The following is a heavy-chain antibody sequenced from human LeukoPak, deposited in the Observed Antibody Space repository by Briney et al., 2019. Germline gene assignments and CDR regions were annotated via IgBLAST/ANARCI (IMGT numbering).Heavy chain of an antibody. D-gene: IGHD3-3*01. CDR2: IYYSGST. Sequence: SETLPLTCTVSGGSISSNSYYWGWLREPPEKGLEGIGSIYYSGSTYYNPSLKSRVTISVDTSKNQFSLKLSSVTASDTAVYYCARLRPNYDFWSGFNWFGPWGQGTLVTVSS. V-gene: IGHV4-39*01. CDR3: ARLRPNYDFWSGFNWFGP. J-gene: IGHJ5*02. CDR1: GGSISSNSYY.